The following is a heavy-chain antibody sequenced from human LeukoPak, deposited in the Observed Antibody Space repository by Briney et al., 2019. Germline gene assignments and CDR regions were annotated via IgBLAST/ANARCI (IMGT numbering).Heavy chain of an antibody. CDR3: ACGPTFLDV. V-gene: IGHV4-61*02. D-gene: IGHD2-21*01. CDR1: GGSISSGSNY. CDR2: IYTSGGT. J-gene: IGHJ6*04. Sequence: SETLSLTCTVSGGSISSGSNYWSWIRQPAGKGLEWIGRIYTSGGTNYNPSLKSRVTISVDTSKNQFSLKLSSVTATDTAVYYCACGPTFLDVWGKGTTVTISS.